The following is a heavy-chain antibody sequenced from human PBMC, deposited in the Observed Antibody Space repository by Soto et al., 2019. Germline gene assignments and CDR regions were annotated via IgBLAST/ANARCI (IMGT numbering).Heavy chain of an antibody. J-gene: IGHJ5*02. CDR1: GFGFSVYN. CDR3: ARDKGRSWYNWFDP. D-gene: IGHD6-13*01. CDR2: ISGSGSYI. V-gene: IGHV3-21*01. Sequence: PGGSLRLSCAASGFGFSVYNMNWVRQAPGKGLEWVSSISGSGSYIHYSDSVKGRFTISRDNAQNSLYLQMKSLRAEDTAVYYCARDKGRSWYNWFDPWGQGTLVTVSS.